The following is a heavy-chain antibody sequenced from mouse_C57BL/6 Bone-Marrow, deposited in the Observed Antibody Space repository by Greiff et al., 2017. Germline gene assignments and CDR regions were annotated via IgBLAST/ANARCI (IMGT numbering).Heavy chain of an antibody. J-gene: IGHJ3*01. Sequence: VHLVESGAELVRPGTSVKVSCKASGYAFTNYLIEWVKQRPGQGLEWIGVINPGSGGTNYNEKFKGKATLTADKSSSTAYMQLSSLSSEDSAVXFCARSFADRGQGTLVTVSA. CDR1: GYAFTNYL. CDR3: ARSFAD. CDR2: INPGSGGT. V-gene: IGHV1-54*01.